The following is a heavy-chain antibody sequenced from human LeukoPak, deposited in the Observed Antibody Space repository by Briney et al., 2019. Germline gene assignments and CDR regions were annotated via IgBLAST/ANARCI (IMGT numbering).Heavy chain of an antibody. J-gene: IGHJ4*02. Sequence: GGSLRLSCVASGFTFSSHNMNWVRLDPGKGLEWVSYISSSYNTIYYRDSVQGRFIISRDNAKNSLSLQMNSLRAEDSGIYYCARATSDSSGYPVSDFWGQGTLVTVSS. CDR2: ISSSYNTI. V-gene: IGHV3-48*03. CDR3: ARATSDSSGYPVSDF. D-gene: IGHD3-22*01. CDR1: GFTFSSHN.